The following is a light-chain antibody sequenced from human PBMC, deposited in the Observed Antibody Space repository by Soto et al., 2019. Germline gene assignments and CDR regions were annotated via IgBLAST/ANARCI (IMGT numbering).Light chain of an antibody. V-gene: IGKV1-9*01. CDR3: QKLKSYPIAP. J-gene: IGKJ4*01. CDR1: QDISNF. CDR2: AAS. Sequence: DVRLTNSQSFLSASVGDRVTITCRVSQDISNFLAWYQQKPGKAPKLLIYAASTLQSGVPSRFSGSGSGREFTLTISSLQPEDFATYHCQKLKSYPIAPFGGGTKVDIK.